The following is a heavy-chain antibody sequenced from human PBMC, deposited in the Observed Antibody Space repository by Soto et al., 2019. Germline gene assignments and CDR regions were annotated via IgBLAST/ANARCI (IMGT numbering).Heavy chain of an antibody. D-gene: IGHD3-22*01. CDR3: ASAYYYDSSGYPFYGMDV. Sequence: GESLKISCKGSGYSFTSYWISWVRQMPGKGLEWMGRIDPSDSYTNYSPSFQGHVTISADKSISTAYLQWSSLKASGTAMYYCASAYYYDSSGYPFYGMDVWGQGTTVTVSS. J-gene: IGHJ6*02. CDR1: GYSFTSYW. V-gene: IGHV5-10-1*01. CDR2: IDPSDSYT.